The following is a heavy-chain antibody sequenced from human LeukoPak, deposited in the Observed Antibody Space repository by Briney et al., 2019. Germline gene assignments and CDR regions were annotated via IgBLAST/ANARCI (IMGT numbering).Heavy chain of an antibody. J-gene: IGHJ4*02. Sequence: PGGSLRLSCAASGFTFGSYGMHWVRQAPGKGLEWVAVIWYDGSNKYYADSVKGRFTISRDNSKNTLYLQMNSLRAEDTAVYYCAREYSSSSRDLDYWGQGTLVTVSS. CDR2: IWYDGSNK. CDR3: AREYSSSSRDLDY. V-gene: IGHV3-33*01. CDR1: GFTFGSYG. D-gene: IGHD6-6*01.